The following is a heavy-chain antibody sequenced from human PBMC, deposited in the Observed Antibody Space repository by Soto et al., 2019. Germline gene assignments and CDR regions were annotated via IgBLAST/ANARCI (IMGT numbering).Heavy chain of an antibody. V-gene: IGHV2-5*02. Sequence: QITVNESGPTLVKPMQTLTLTCNFSGFSLDSTAVGVGWLRPPPGKALECLALIYWDGDKRYNPSLTNRVIITKDTSKNQVDLTMTDMAPADTGTYFFAHCILGGTCVRGGTYDYWGQGVLVTVSS. J-gene: IGHJ4*02. CDR1: GFSLDSTAVG. CDR2: IYWDGDK. CDR3: AHCILGGTCVRGGTYDY. D-gene: IGHD3-10*01.